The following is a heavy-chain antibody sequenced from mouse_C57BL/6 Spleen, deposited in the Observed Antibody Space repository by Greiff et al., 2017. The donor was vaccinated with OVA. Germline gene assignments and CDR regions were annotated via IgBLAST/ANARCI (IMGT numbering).Heavy chain of an antibody. Sequence: VQLQESGAELVRPGASVTLSCKASGYTFTDYEMHWVKQTPVHGLEWIGAIDPETGGTAYNQKFKGKAILTADKASSTAYMELRSLTSEDSAVYYCTEGSNPHFDYWGQGTTLTVSS. CDR2: IDPETGGT. V-gene: IGHV1-15*01. CDR1: GYTFTDYE. CDR3: TEGSNPHFDY. D-gene: IGHD1-1*01. J-gene: IGHJ2*01.